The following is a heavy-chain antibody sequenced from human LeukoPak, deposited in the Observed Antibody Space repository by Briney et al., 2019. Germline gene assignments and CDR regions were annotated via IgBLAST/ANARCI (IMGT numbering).Heavy chain of an antibody. V-gene: IGHV3-33*06. CDR1: GFTFSTYA. CDR3: AKDGYCSSTNCLLAYYYMDV. Sequence: AGGSLRLSCAASGFTFSTYAMHWVRQAPGKGLEWVAIIWNDGGNKYYADSVKGRFTISRDNSQNTLYLQMNNLRAEDTAVYYCAKDGYCSSTNCLLAYYYMDVWGKGTTVTVSS. CDR2: IWNDGGNK. J-gene: IGHJ6*03. D-gene: IGHD2-2*03.